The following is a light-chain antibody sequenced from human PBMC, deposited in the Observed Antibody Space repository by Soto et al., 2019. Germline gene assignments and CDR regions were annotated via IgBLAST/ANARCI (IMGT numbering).Light chain of an antibody. J-gene: IGKJ4*01. Sequence: EIVMTQSPATLSVSPGERATLSCRASQSVSSNLAWYQQRPGQAPRLLISGASTRATGIPARFSGSGSGTEFTLTISSLQSEDFAVYYCQHDNNWPLTFGGGTKVEIK. CDR2: GAS. CDR3: QHDNNWPLT. V-gene: IGKV3-15*01. CDR1: QSVSSN.